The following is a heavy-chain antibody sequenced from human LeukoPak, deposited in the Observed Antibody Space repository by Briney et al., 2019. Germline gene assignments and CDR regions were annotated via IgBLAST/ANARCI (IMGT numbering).Heavy chain of an antibody. Sequence: SETLPLTCSVAGDSISSYYWSWIRQPAGKGLEWLGRIYTSGSTNYNPSLESRVTMSIDTSKNEFSLKLSSVTAADTAVYYCARVPIVVVPAAIDYWGQGTLVTVSS. CDR1: GDSISSYY. D-gene: IGHD2-2*01. J-gene: IGHJ4*02. CDR2: IYTSGST. CDR3: ARVPIVVVPAAIDY. V-gene: IGHV4-4*07.